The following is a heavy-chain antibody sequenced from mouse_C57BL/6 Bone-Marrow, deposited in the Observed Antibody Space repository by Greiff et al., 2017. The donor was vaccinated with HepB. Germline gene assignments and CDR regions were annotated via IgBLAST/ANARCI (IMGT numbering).Heavy chain of an antibody. D-gene: IGHD2-1*01. CDR3: AREMIYYGNYYFDY. V-gene: IGHV1-55*01. J-gene: IGHJ2*01. CDR1: GYTFTSYW. CDR2: IYPGSGST. Sequence: QVQLQQPGAELVKPGASVKMSCKASGYTFTSYWITWVKQRPGQGLEWIGDIYPGSGSTNYNEKFKSKATLTVDTSSSTAYMQLSSLTSEDSAVYYCAREMIYYGNYYFDYWGQGTTLTVSS.